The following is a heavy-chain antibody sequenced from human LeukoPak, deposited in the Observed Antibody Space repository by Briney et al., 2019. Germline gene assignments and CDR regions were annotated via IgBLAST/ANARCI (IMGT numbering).Heavy chain of an antibody. Sequence: ASVKVSCKASGGTFSSYAISWVRQAPGQGLEWMGGIIPIFGTANYAQKFQGRVTITADKSTSTAYMELSSLRSEDTAVYYCARVWQSGSYLYYFDYWGQGTLVTVSS. J-gene: IGHJ4*02. CDR3: ARVWQSGSYLYYFDY. D-gene: IGHD1-26*01. CDR2: IIPIFGTA. CDR1: GGTFSSYA. V-gene: IGHV1-69*06.